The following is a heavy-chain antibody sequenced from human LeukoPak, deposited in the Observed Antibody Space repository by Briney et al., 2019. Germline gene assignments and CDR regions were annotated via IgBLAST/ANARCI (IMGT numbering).Heavy chain of an antibody. CDR3: ARVGSSGWSYYFDY. D-gene: IGHD6-19*01. CDR2: INAGNGNT. V-gene: IGHV1-3*01. CDR1: GYTFTSYA. J-gene: IGHJ4*02. Sequence: ASVKVSCKASGYTFTSYAMHWVRQAPGQRLEWMGWINAGNGNTKYSQKFQGRVTITRDTSASTAYMELSSLRSEDTAVYYCARVGSSGWSYYFDYWGQGTLVTVSS.